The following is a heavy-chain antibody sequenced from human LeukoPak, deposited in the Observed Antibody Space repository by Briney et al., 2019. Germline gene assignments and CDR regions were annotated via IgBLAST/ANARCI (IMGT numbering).Heavy chain of an antibody. Sequence: GGSLRLSCAASGFTFSSYGMHWVRQAPGKGLEWAAVIWYDGSNKYYADSVKGRFTISRDNSKNTLYLQMNSLRAEDTAVYYCARDSGSGSYTPDYWGQGTLVTVSS. CDR3: ARDSGSGSYTPDY. CDR2: IWYDGSNK. J-gene: IGHJ4*02. D-gene: IGHD1-26*01. V-gene: IGHV3-33*01. CDR1: GFTFSSYG.